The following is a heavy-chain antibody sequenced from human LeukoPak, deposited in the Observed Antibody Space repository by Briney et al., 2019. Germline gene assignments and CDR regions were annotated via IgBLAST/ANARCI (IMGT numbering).Heavy chain of an antibody. J-gene: IGHJ4*02. D-gene: IGHD2-2*02. CDR2: INQDGSDE. V-gene: IGHV3-7*01. CDR1: EFTFTNYW. Sequence: PGGSLRLSCTASEFTFTNYWMSWVRQAPGKGLEWVANINQDGSDEYYVDSVKGRFTISRDNAKNSLFLQMNSLRAEDTAVYYCARLAIRVFDYWGQGTLVTVSS. CDR3: ARLAIRVFDY.